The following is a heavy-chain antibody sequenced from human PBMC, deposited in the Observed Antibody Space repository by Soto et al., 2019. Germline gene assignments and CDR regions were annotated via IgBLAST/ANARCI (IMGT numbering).Heavy chain of an antibody. CDR2: ISFDGRND. CDR1: GFSFSSYG. J-gene: IGHJ6*03. V-gene: IGHV3-30*03. CDR3: VTSSQVQSTFFYYYYYLDV. Sequence: QVHLVESGGGVVQPGRSLRLSCAASGFSFSSYGFHWVRQVPGKGLEWVAIISFDGRNDFYSKSVKGRFTISRDNSKNTVYLQMNSLRADDTAVYYSVTSSQVQSTFFYYYYYLDVWGKGTTVTVSS.